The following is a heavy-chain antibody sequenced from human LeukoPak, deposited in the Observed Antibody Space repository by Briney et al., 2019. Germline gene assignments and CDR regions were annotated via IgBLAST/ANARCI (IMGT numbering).Heavy chain of an antibody. J-gene: IGHJ4*02. D-gene: IGHD4-23*01. CDR1: GSTFSTYA. CDR2: IRSSGDNT. Sequence: GGSLRLSCAASGSTFSTYAMSWVRQAPGKGLEWVSAIRSSGDNTYYTDSVKGRFTISRDISKNTLYLQMNSLGVDDTAVYYCAKGTYGGNPGRYFDYWGQGTLVTVSS. CDR3: AKGTYGGNPGRYFDY. V-gene: IGHV3-23*01.